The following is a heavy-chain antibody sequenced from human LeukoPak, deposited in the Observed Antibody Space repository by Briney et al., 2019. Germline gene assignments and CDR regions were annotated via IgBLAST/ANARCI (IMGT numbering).Heavy chain of an antibody. CDR3: ARDWRVEYSSGWLDY. Sequence: PGGSLRLSCVVSGFTFSTYAMSWVRQAPGKGLEWVAFISGSGRNTYYADSVKGRFTISRDNSKNTLYLQMNSLRAEDTAVYYCARDWRVEYSSGWLDYWGQGTLVTVSS. J-gene: IGHJ4*02. CDR2: ISGSGRNT. CDR1: GFTFSTYA. V-gene: IGHV3-23*01. D-gene: IGHD6-19*01.